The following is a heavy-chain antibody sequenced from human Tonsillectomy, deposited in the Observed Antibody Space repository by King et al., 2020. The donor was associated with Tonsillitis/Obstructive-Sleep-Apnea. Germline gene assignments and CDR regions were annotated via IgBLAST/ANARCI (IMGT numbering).Heavy chain of an antibody. D-gene: IGHD5-12*01. V-gene: IGHV1-69*12. CDR2: IIPIFCTA. Sequence: QLVQSGAEVKKPGSSVKVSCKASGGTFSSYAISWVRQAPGQGREWMGGIIPIFCTANYEKKFQGKVTFTADASTSKVYMELSSLRSEDTAVYYCARRNSGYDRYFDYWGQGTLVTVSS. CDR3: ARRNSGYDRYFDY. J-gene: IGHJ4*02. CDR1: GGTFSSYA.